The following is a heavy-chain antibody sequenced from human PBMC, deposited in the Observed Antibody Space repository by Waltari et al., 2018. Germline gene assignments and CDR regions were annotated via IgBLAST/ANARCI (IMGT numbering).Heavy chain of an antibody. J-gene: IGHJ4*02. CDR2: IWYDGSNT. CDR1: GFTFSSYG. D-gene: IGHD1-26*01. V-gene: IGHV3-33*01. CDR3: ARDHIVGATEKYDY. Sequence: QVQLVESGGGVVQPGRSLRLSCAASGFTFSSYGMHWVRQAPGKGLEWVAVIWYDGSNTYYADSVKGRFTISRDNSKNTLYLQMNSLRAEDTAVYYCARDHIVGATEKYDYWGQGTLVTVSS.